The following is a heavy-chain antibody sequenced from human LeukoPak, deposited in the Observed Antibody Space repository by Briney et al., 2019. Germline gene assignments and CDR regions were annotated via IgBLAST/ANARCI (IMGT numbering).Heavy chain of an antibody. CDR2: INPNSGGT. J-gene: IGHJ4*02. CDR1: GYTFTGYY. Sequence: ASVKVSCKASGYTFTGYYMHWVRQAPGQGLDGMGWINPNSGGTNYAQKFQGRVTMTRNTSISTAYMELSRLRSDDTAVYYCARGPTMVRPFDYWGQGTLVTVSS. V-gene: IGHV1-2*02. D-gene: IGHD3-10*01. CDR3: ARGPTMVRPFDY.